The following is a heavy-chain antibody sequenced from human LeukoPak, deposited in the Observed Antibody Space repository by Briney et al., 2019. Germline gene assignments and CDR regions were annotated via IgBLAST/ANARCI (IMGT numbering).Heavy chain of an antibody. Sequence: PSETLSLTCSVSGASITTNKYYWAWLRQPPEKGLEWIGSIFYSGSAYYNSSLESRLSMSVDTSKNQFSLKLSSVTAADTAVYYCARHVGRKYREGGFDPWGQGILVNVSS. J-gene: IGHJ5*02. CDR2: IFYSGSA. D-gene: IGHD6-6*01. CDR3: ARHVGRKYREGGFDP. V-gene: IGHV4-39*01. CDR1: GASITTNKYY.